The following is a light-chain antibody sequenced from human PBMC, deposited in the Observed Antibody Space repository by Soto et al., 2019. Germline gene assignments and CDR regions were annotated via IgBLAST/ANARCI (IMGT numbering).Light chain of an antibody. CDR2: DNN. Sequence: QSVLTQPPSVSAAPGQKVTISCSGSSSNIGNNYVSWYQQLPGTAPKLLIYDNNKRPSGIPDRFSGSKSGTSATLGITGLRTGDEADYYCGTWDSSLSAWVFGGGTK. CDR1: SSNIGNNY. CDR3: GTWDSSLSAWV. J-gene: IGLJ3*02. V-gene: IGLV1-51*01.